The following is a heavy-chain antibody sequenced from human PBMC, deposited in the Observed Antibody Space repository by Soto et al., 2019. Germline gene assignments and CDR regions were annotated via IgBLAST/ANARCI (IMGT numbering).Heavy chain of an antibody. Sequence: QVQLQQWGAGLLKPSETLSLTCAVYGGSFSGYYWSWIRQPPGKGLEWIGEINHSGSTNYNPSLKSRVPISVDTSKNQFSLKLSSVTAADTAVYYCARGITMVRGVIPRPYFDYWGQGTLVTVSS. D-gene: IGHD3-10*01. CDR1: GGSFSGYY. V-gene: IGHV4-34*01. J-gene: IGHJ4*02. CDR3: ARGITMVRGVIPRPYFDY. CDR2: INHSGST.